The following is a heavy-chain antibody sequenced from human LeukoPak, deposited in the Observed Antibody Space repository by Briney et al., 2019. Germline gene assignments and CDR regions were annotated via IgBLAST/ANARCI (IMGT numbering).Heavy chain of an antibody. Sequence: SETLSLTCTVSGGSISSGSYYWSWIRQLAGKGLEWIGRIYTSGSTNYNPSLKSRVTISVDTSKNQFSLKLSSVTAADTAVYYCAREEGDYGGNWGYNWFDPWGQGTLVTVSS. CDR1: GGSISSGSYY. CDR3: AREEGDYGGNWGYNWFDP. CDR2: IYTSGST. J-gene: IGHJ5*02. V-gene: IGHV4-61*02. D-gene: IGHD4-23*01.